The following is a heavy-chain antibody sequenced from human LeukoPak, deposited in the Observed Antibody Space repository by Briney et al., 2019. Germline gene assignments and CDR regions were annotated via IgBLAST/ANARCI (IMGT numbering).Heavy chain of an antibody. CDR2: IYYSGST. CDR1: GGSIISSSYY. CDR3: ARDRPNVDSTGYFSGHVAFDI. J-gene: IGHJ3*02. V-gene: IGHV4-39*07. D-gene: IGHD3-22*01. Sequence: SETLSLTFTVSGGSIISSSYYWGWIREPPGKGLKWIGSIYYSGSTYYNPSLKSPVTISVDTSKRQFSLKLSSVTAADTAMYYCARDRPNVDSTGYFSGHVAFDIWGQGTMVTVSS.